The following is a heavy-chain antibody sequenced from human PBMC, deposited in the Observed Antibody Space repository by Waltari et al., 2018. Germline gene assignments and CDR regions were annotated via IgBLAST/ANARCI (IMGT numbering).Heavy chain of an antibody. D-gene: IGHD6-6*01. CDR2: MNPNSGNT. CDR1: GYTFTSYD. J-gene: IGHJ5*02. V-gene: IGHV1-8*01. CDR3: ARGQRGSSRTQLRFDP. Sequence: QVQLVQSGAEVKKPGASVKVSCKASGYTFTSYDINWVRKATGTGLEWMGWMNPNSGNTGYAQKFQGRVTMTRNTSRSTAYMELSSLRSEDTAVYYCARGQRGSSRTQLRFDPWGQGTLVTVSS.